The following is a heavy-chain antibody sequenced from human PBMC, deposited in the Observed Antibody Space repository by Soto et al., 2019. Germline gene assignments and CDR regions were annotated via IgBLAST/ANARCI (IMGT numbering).Heavy chain of an antibody. J-gene: IGHJ5*02. CDR3: ARDGTTVTTGLSGFDP. V-gene: IGHV4-31*03. CDR2: IYYSGST. CDR1: GGSISSGGYY. Sequence: QVQLQESGPGLVKPSQTLSLTCTVSGGSISSGGYYWSWIRQHPGKGLEWIGYIYYSGSTYYNPSLKSRVTILLDTSKNQFSRKLSSVTAADTAVYYCARDGTTVTTGLSGFDPWGQGTLVTVSS. D-gene: IGHD4-17*01.